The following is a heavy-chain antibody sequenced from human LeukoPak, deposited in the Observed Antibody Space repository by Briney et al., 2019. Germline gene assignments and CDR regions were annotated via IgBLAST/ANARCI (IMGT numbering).Heavy chain of an antibody. V-gene: IGHV3-30*18. CDR1: AFTFSSYD. D-gene: IGHD4-17*01. J-gene: IGHJ4*02. CDR2: ISYNGSNK. Sequence: GRSLRLSCTGSAFTFSSYDMHWVRQAPGKGLEWVAIISYNGSNKYYADSVEGRFTISRDNSKNTLYLEMNSLRAEDTAVYYCAKPYNYGVRGVHFDYWGQGTLVTVSS. CDR3: AKPYNYGVRGVHFDY.